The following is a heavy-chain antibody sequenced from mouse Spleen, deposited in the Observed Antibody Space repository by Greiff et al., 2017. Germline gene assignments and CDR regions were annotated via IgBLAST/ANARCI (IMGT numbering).Heavy chain of an antibody. CDR3: ARNYGYDEGDWYFDV. J-gene: IGHJ1*01. D-gene: IGHD2-2*01. Sequence: QVQLKESGPGLVQPSQSLSITCTVSGFSLTSYGVHWVRQSPGKGLEWLGVIWSGGSTDYNAAFISRLSISKDNSKSQVFFKMNSLQADDTAIYYCARNYGYDEGDWYFDVWGAGTTVTVSS. CDR1: GFSLTSYG. CDR2: IWSGGST. V-gene: IGHV2-2*01.